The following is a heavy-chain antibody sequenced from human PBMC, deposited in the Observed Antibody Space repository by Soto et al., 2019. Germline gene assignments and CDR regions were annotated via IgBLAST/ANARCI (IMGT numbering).Heavy chain of an antibody. V-gene: IGHV4-4*02. CDR2: IYHSGST. Sequence: QVQLQESGPGLVKPSGTLSLTCAVSGGSISSSNWWSWVRQPPGKGLEWIGEIYHSGSTNYNPSLKSRVTISVDKSKNQFSLKLSXVTAADTAVYYCARWASXFXXFSTPFVTNDWGQGTLVTVSS. CDR3: ARWASXFXXFSTPFVTND. J-gene: IGHJ4*02. CDR1: GGSISSSNW. D-gene: IGHD3-10*02.